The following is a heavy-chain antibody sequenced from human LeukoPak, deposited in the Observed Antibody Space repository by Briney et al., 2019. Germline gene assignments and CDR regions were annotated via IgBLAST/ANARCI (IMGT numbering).Heavy chain of an antibody. CDR1: GFTFSPHW. CDR2: IKEDGSLK. CDR3: ARVAWYDFWSSNWFDP. J-gene: IGHJ5*02. V-gene: IGHV3-7*01. Sequence: PGGSLRLSCAASGFTFSPHWMTWVRQAPGKGLEWVANIKEDGSLKYYVDSVKGRFTVSRDNAKNSLYLQMNSLRAEDTAVYYCARVAWYDFWSSNWFDPWGQGTLVTVSS. D-gene: IGHD3-3*01.